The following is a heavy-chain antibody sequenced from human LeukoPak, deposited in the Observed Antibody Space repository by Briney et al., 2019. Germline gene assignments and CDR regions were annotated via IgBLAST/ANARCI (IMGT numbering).Heavy chain of an antibody. D-gene: IGHD6-13*01. Sequence: SGGSLRPSCAASGFTFDDYGMSWVRQAPGKGLEWVSGINWNGGSTGYADSVKGRFTISRDNAKNSLYLQMNSLTAEDTALYYCARDLGIAAADPFDYWGQGTLVTVSS. CDR3: ARDLGIAAADPFDY. CDR1: GFTFDDYG. J-gene: IGHJ4*02. CDR2: INWNGGST. V-gene: IGHV3-20*04.